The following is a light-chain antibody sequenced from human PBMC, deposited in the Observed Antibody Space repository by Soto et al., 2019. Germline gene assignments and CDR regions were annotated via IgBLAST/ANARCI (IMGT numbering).Light chain of an antibody. CDR3: SSYRTSNTRQIV. CDR1: SSDVGGYNY. CDR2: DVS. V-gene: IGLV2-14*03. J-gene: IGLJ1*01. Sequence: QSVLTRPASVSGSPGQSTTISCTGTSSDVGGYNYVSWYQHHPGKAPKLMIYDVSNRPSGVSNRFSGSKSGNTASLSISGLQPEDEADYYCSSYRTSNTRQIVCGTGTKVTVL.